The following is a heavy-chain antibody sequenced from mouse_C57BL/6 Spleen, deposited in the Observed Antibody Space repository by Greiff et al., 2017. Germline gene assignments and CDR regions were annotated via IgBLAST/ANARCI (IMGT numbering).Heavy chain of an antibody. V-gene: IGHV1-55*01. CDR1: GYTFTSYW. CDR2: IYPGSGST. Sequence: QVQLQQSGAELVKPGASVKMSCKASGYTFTSYWITWVKQRPGQGLEWIGDIYPGSGSTNYNEKFKSKATLTVDTSSSTAYMQLSSLTSEDSAVYYCARADYYGSSYGDFDYWGQGTTLTVSS. D-gene: IGHD1-1*01. CDR3: ARADYYGSSYGDFDY. J-gene: IGHJ2*01.